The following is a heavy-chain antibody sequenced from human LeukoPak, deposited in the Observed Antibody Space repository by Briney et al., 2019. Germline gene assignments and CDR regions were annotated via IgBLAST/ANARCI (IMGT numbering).Heavy chain of an antibody. CDR2: IIPILGIA. D-gene: IGHD6-13*01. CDR3: ARDIGSSWYDYFQH. Sequence: GASVKVSCKASGGTFSSYAISWVRQAPGQGLEWMGRIIPILGIANYAQKFQGRVTITADKSTSTAYMELSSLRSEDTAVYYCARDIGSSWYDYFQHRGQGTLVTVSS. CDR1: GGTFSSYA. J-gene: IGHJ1*01. V-gene: IGHV1-69*04.